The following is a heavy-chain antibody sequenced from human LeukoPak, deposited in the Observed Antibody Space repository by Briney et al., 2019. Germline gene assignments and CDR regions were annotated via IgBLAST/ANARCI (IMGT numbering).Heavy chain of an antibody. V-gene: IGHV3-23*01. Sequence: PGGSLRLSCAASGFTFSSYAMSWVRQAPGKGLEWVSAISGSGGSTYYADSVKGRFTISRDNSKNTLYLQMNSLRAEDTAVYYCAKDQGVHDYGDYQLSWGQGTLVTVSS. J-gene: IGHJ5*02. D-gene: IGHD4-17*01. CDR3: AKDQGVHDYGDYQLS. CDR1: GFTFSSYA. CDR2: ISGSGGST.